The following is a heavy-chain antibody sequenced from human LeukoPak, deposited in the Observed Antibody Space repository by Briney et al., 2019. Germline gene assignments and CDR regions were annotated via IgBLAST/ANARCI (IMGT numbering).Heavy chain of an antibody. Sequence: GESLKISCRVSGDGFDNYWIGWVRQMPGKGLEWMGLIYPDDSDTRYSPSFQGQVTISADKSISTAYLQWSSLKASDTAMYYCAIGGDSTTSCYRCFDYWGQGTLVTVSS. CDR1: GDGFDNYW. J-gene: IGHJ4*02. V-gene: IGHV5-51*01. D-gene: IGHD2-2*02. CDR2: IYPDDSDT. CDR3: AIGGDSTTSCYRCFDY.